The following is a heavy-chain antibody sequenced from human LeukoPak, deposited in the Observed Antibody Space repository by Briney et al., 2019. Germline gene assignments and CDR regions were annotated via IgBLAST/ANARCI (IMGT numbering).Heavy chain of an antibody. CDR2: ISYDGSNK. V-gene: IGHV3-30-3*01. Sequence: PGGSLRLSCAASGFTFSSYAMHWVRQAPGKGLEGVAVISYDGSNKYYADSVKGRFTISRDNSKNTLYLQMNSLRAEDTAVYHCARSRRVVTDVSPFDYWGQGTLVTVSS. J-gene: IGHJ4*02. CDR3: ARSRRVVTDVSPFDY. D-gene: IGHD4-23*01. CDR1: GFTFSSYA.